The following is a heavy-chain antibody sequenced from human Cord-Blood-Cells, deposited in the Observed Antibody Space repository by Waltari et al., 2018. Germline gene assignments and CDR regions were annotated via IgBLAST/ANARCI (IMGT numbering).Heavy chain of an antibody. J-gene: IGHJ4*02. Sequence: QVQLVQSGAEVKKPGASVKVSCKASGYTFTSYAMHWVRQAPGQRLEWMGWINAGNGNTKYSQKFQGRVTITRDTSASTAYMELSSLRSEDTAVYYCARDPPYYDFWSGYVDYWGQGTLVTVSS. CDR2: INAGNGNT. CDR1: GYTFTSYA. CDR3: ARDPPYYDFWSGYVDY. V-gene: IGHV1-3*01. D-gene: IGHD3-3*01.